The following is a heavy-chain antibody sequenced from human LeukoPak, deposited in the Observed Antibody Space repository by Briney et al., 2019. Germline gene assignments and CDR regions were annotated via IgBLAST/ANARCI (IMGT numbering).Heavy chain of an antibody. V-gene: IGHV3-23*01. D-gene: IGHD3-3*01. CDR1: GFTFGSYA. Sequence: PGGSLRLSCVASGFTFGSYAMSWVRQAPGKGLEWVSAISGSGGSTYYADSVKGRFTISRDNSKNTLYLQMNSLRAEDTAVYYCAKGGGYDFWSGYSPAPYYYYGMDVWGQGTTVTVSS. CDR3: AKGGGYDFWSGYSPAPYYYYGMDV. J-gene: IGHJ6*02. CDR2: ISGSGGST.